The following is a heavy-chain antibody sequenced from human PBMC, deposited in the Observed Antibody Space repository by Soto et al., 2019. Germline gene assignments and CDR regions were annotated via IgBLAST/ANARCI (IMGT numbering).Heavy chain of an antibody. CDR1: GITVSGNY. CDR3: ARDRVESGYPEYFQH. Sequence: EVQLVESGGGLIQPGGSLRLSCAASGITVSGNYMSWVRQAPGKGLEWVSVIYSVGSTYYADSVKGRFTISRDNSKNTLYLQMNSLRSEDTAVYYCARDRVESGYPEYFQHWGQGTLVTVSS. V-gene: IGHV3-53*01. D-gene: IGHD3-22*01. J-gene: IGHJ1*01. CDR2: IYSVGST.